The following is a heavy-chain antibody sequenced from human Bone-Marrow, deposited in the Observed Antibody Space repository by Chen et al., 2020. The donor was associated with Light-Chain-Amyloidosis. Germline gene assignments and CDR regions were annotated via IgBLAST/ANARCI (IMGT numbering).Heavy chain of an antibody. J-gene: IGHJ4*02. Sequence: KISCKGSGYTFPNYWIGWVRQMPGKGLEWMGVIYPDDSDARYSPSFEGQVTISADKSITTAYLQWRSLKASDTAMYYCARRRDGYNFDYWGQGTPVAAAS. D-gene: IGHD5-12*01. V-gene: IGHV5-51*01. CDR2: IYPDDSDA. CDR1: GYTFPNYW. CDR3: ARRRDGYNFDY.